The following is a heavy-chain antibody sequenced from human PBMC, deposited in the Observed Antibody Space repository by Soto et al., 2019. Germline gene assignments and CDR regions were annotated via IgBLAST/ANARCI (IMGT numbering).Heavy chain of an antibody. CDR3: ERGRGRYSRGWYWLDT. CDR2: IFQSGST. J-gene: IGHJ5*02. V-gene: IGHV4-4*02. D-gene: IGHD6-19*01. CDR1: GFTSSIPDL. Sequence: SATXSLTCCISGFTSSIPDLCTCVRQPPGKGLECIGEIFQSGSTNYTPSLDSRVTISVDKSKNQFSLTLTSVTAADTAVYFCERGRGRYSRGWYWLDTWGPGILVTVYS.